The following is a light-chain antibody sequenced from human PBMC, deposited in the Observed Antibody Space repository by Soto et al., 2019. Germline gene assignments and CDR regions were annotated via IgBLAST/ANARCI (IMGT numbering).Light chain of an antibody. J-gene: IGKJ2*01. V-gene: IGKV3-15*01. CDR1: QSVSSN. CDR3: QQYNNWPPYT. CDR2: GAS. Sequence: EIVMTQSPATLSVSPGERATLSCRASQSVSSNLAWYQQKPGQAPRLLIYGASTRATGIPARFSGSGSGTEFTLTMSSRQSEDFAVYYCQQYNNWPPYTFGQGNKLEIK.